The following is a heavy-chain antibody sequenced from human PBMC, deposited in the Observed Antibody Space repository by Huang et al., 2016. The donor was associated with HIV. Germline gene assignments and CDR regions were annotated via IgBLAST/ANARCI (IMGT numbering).Heavy chain of an antibody. Sequence: EVQLVESGGGLVKPGGSLRLSCAACGFTCNSAWMNWVRQAPGKGREGVGRIKSKTDGGTTDYAASVKGRFTISRDDSKNTLHLQINSLKTEDTAVYYCTTRGYNSGWYDYWGQGTLVTVSS. D-gene: IGHD6-19*01. J-gene: IGHJ4*02. CDR2: IKSKTDGGTT. CDR3: TTRGYNSGWYDY. CDR1: GFTCNSAW. V-gene: IGHV3-15*01.